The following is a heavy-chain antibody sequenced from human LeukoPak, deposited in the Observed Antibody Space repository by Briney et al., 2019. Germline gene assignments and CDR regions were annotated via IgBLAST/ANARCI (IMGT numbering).Heavy chain of an antibody. V-gene: IGHV1-2*06. Sequence: SVRVSCKASGYTFTGYYMHWVRQAPGQGLEWMGRINPNSGGTNYAQKFQGRVTMTRDTSISTAYMELSRLRSDDTAVYYCVRDGGGITFGGVIVRLDYWGQATLVTVSS. CDR3: VRDGGGITFGGVIVRLDY. CDR2: INPNSGGT. D-gene: IGHD3-16*02. CDR1: GYTFTGYY. J-gene: IGHJ4*02.